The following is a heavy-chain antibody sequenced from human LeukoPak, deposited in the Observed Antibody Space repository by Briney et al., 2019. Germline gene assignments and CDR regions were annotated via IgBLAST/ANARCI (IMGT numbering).Heavy chain of an antibody. CDR2: INGSGGWT. CDR3: AKGGGVPAARTYYYYYMDV. Sequence: GGSLRLSCAASGFTFSSYAMSWVRQAPGKGLEWVSGINGSGGWTYYADSVKGRFTISRDNSKNTLYLQMNSLRAEDTAVYYCAKGGGVPAARTYYYYYMDVWGKGTTVTISS. D-gene: IGHD2-2*01. J-gene: IGHJ6*03. CDR1: GFTFSSYA. V-gene: IGHV3-23*01.